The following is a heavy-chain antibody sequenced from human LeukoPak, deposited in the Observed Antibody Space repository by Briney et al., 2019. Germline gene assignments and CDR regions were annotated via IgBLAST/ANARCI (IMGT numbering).Heavy chain of an antibody. J-gene: IGHJ5*02. D-gene: IGHD3-10*01. V-gene: IGHV3-7*01. Sequence: GGSLRLSCAASGFTFTTYWMGWVRQAPGKGLEWVANIKQDGSEKYYVDSVKGRFTISRDNAKNSLSLQMNSLRAEDTAVYYCARPLMYYYGSETYFWFDRWGQGTLVTVSS. CDR1: GFTFTTYW. CDR3: ARPLMYYYGSETYFWFDR. CDR2: IKQDGSEK.